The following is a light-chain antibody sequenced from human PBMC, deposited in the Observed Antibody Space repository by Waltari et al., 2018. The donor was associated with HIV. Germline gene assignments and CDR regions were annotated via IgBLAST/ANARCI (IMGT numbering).Light chain of an antibody. Sequence: EIVLTQSPGTLSLSPGERATLSCRASQTVSSTSLAWYQLKPGQAPRLLIYGASSRATGIPDRFSGSGSGTDFTLTISRLEPEEFAVYYCQQYGSSPQTFGQGTKVEIK. CDR1: QTVSSTS. V-gene: IGKV3-20*01. CDR3: QQYGSSPQT. J-gene: IGKJ1*01. CDR2: GAS.